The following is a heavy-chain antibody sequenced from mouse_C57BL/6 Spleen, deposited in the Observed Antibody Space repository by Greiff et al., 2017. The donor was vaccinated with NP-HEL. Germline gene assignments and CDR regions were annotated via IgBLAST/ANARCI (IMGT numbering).Heavy chain of an antibody. J-gene: IGHJ4*01. CDR2: IYPGSGST. CDR3: ARRWDVYYYAMDY. D-gene: IGHD4-1*01. Sequence: QVQLQQPGAELVKPEASVKMSCKASGYTFTSYWITWVKQRPGQGLEWIGDIYPGSGSTNYNEKFKSKATLTVDTSSSTAYMQLSSLTSEDSAVYYCARRWDVYYYAMDYWGQGTSVTVSS. V-gene: IGHV1-55*01. CDR1: GYTFTSYW.